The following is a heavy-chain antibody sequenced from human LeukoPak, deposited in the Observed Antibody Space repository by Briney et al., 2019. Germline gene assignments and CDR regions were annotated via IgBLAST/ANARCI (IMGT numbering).Heavy chain of an antibody. Sequence: GGSLRLSRAASGFTFSSYSMNWVRQAPGKGLEWVSSISSSSSYIYYADSVKGRFTISRDNAKNSLYLQMNSLRAEDTAVYYCARDSAGDAFDIWGQGTMVTVSS. D-gene: IGHD6-13*01. CDR1: GFTFSSYS. CDR3: ARDSAGDAFDI. CDR2: ISSSSSYI. J-gene: IGHJ3*02. V-gene: IGHV3-21*01.